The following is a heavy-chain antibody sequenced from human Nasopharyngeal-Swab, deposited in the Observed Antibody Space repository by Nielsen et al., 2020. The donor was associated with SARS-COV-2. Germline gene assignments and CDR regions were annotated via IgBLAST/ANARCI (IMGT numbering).Heavy chain of an antibody. J-gene: IGHJ4*02. CDR3: AKDRGGSYYY. V-gene: IGHV3-23*01. D-gene: IGHD1-26*01. Sequence: GESLKISCVASGYSFRTYGMSWVRQAPGKGLEWVAAISGSGGSTYYADSVKGRFTISRDNSKNTLYLQMNSLRAEDTAVYYCAKDRGGSYYYWGQGTLVTVSS. CDR1: GYSFRTYG. CDR2: ISGSGGST.